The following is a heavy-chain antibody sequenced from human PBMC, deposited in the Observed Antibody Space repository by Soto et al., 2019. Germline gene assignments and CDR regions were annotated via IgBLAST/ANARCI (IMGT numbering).Heavy chain of an antibody. Sequence: PGGSLRLSCAASGFTFSTYAMSWVRQAPGKGLEWVSAISGSGDTTYYANSVKGRFTISRDNSKNTLYLQMNSLRAADTAVYYCARGLITGSHYSGGWYYFDSWGQGTLVTVSS. CDR2: ISGSGDTT. J-gene: IGHJ4*02. V-gene: IGHV3-23*01. CDR1: GFTFSTYA. CDR3: ARGLITGSHYSGGWYYFDS. D-gene: IGHD6-19*01.